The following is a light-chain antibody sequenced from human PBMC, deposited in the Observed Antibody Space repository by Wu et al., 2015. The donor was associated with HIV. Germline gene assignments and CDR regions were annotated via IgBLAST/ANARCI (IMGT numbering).Light chain of an antibody. V-gene: IGKV3-11*01. CDR1: QSIGNY. J-gene: IGKJ5*01. CDR3: QYRTT. CDR2: DTS. Sequence: SPATLSLSPGDRATLSCRASQSIGNYLAWYQQKPGQTPRLLFFDTSNRATGIPPRFSGRGSGTDFTLTISSLESEDFALYYCQYRTTFGQGTRLESK.